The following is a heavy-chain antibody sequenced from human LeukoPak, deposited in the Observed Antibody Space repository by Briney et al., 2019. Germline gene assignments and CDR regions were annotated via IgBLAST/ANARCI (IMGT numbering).Heavy chain of an antibody. D-gene: IGHD2-8*01. CDR1: GFTFSSYE. CDR2: ISSSDTTI. V-gene: IGHV3-48*03. Sequence: GGSLRLSCAASGFTFSSYEMTWVRQAPGKGLEWVSNISSSDTTIHYADSVKGRFTISRDNAKNTLYLQMNSLRAEDTAVYYCARGSCSDAVCYSDWYFDLWGRGTLVTVSS. CDR3: ARGSCSDAVCYSDWYFDL. J-gene: IGHJ2*01.